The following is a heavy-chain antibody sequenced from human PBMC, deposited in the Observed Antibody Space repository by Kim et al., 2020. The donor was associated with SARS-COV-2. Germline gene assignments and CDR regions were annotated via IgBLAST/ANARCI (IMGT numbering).Heavy chain of an antibody. J-gene: IGHJ2*01. CDR3: AKGTVSNWYCDL. V-gene: IGHV3-33*06. Sequence: GGSLRLSCAASGFTFSSYGMHWVRQAPGRGLEWVAALWYDGSNEYYIDSVKGRFTISRDNSKNTLYLQMNSLRVDDTAVYYCAKGTVSNWYCDLWGRGTL. CDR2: LWYDGSNE. CDR1: GFTFSSYG.